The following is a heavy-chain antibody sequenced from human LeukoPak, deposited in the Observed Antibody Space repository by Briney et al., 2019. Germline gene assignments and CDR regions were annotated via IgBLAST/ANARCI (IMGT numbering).Heavy chain of an antibody. CDR1: GGSLRSYY. D-gene: IGHD3-10*01. J-gene: IGHJ6*02. V-gene: IGHV4-59*08. CDR2: IYYSRTT. Sequence: PSETLSLTCTVSGGSLRSYYWSWIRQPPGKGLEWIGYIYYSRTTNYNPSLKSRITISVVTSKNQFSLRLSSVTAADTAVYFCARLVVSSGTYNGDYYYYGMDVWGQGTTVTVSS. CDR3: ARLVVSSGTYNGDYYYYGMDV.